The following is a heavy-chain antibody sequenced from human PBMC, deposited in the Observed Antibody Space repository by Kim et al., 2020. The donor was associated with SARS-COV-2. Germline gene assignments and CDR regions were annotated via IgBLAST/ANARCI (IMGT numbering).Heavy chain of an antibody. CDR2: ISGSGGST. V-gene: IGHV3-23*01. CDR1: GFTFSSYA. Sequence: GGSLRLSCAASGFTFSSYAMSWVRQAPGKGLEWVSAISGSGGSTYYADSVKGRFTISRDNSKNTLYLQMNSLRAEDTAVYYCAKDYYDSSGKPYYYGMDVWGQGTTVSVSS. CDR3: AKDYYDSSGKPYYYGMDV. D-gene: IGHD3-22*01. J-gene: IGHJ6*02.